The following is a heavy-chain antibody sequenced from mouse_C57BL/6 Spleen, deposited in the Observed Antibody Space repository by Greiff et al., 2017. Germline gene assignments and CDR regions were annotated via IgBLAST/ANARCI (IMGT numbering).Heavy chain of an antibody. CDR2: IYPRDGST. V-gene: IGHV1-85*01. J-gene: IGHJ1*03. D-gene: IGHD2-4*01. CDR1: GYTFTSYD. Sequence: QVQLQQSGPELVKPGASVKLSCKASGYTFTSYDINWVKLRPGQGLEWIGWIYPRDGSTKYNEKFKGKATLTVDTSSSTAYMELHSLTSEDSAVYFCARGVYYDYERYFDVWGTGTTVTVSS. CDR3: ARGVYYDYERYFDV.